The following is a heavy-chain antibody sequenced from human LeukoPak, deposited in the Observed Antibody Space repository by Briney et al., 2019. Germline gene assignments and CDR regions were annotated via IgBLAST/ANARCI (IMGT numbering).Heavy chain of an antibody. CDR2: ICYSGST. D-gene: IGHD3-10*01. Sequence: SETLSLTCTVSGGSISSYYWSWIRQPPGKGLEWIGYICYSGSTNYNPSLKSRVTISVDTSKNQFSLKLSSVTAADTAVYYCARNYGSGSYFSYYGMDVWGKGTTVTVSS. CDR1: GGSISSYY. J-gene: IGHJ6*04. V-gene: IGHV4-59*01. CDR3: ARNYGSGSYFSYYGMDV.